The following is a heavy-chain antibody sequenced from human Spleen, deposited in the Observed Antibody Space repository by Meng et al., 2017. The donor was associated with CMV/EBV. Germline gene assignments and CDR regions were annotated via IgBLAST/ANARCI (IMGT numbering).Heavy chain of an antibody. CDR2: ISSSSSYI. D-gene: IGHD6-19*01. V-gene: IGHV3-21*01. CDR1: GFTFNTYS. Sequence: GESLKISCAASGFTFNTYSMNWVRQAPGKGLEWVSSISSSSSYIYYAHSVKGRFTISRDNAKNSLYLQMNRLRAEDTAVYYCARDLRSLTSIAVGFDPWGQGTLVTVSS. J-gene: IGHJ5*02. CDR3: ARDLRSLTSIAVGFDP.